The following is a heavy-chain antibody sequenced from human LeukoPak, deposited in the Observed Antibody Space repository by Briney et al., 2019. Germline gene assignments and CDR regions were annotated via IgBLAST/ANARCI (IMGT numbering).Heavy chain of an antibody. Sequence: PGGALSLCCVASGFTFSNAWMSWVRQPPGKGLKWVGHIKSKTDGGTTDYAAPVKGRFIISRDDSKHTLYLQRSSLKTDDTAVYYCTKYDTSVNFDYWGQGTLVTVSS. J-gene: IGHJ4*02. CDR3: TKYDTSVNFDY. D-gene: IGHD3-22*01. CDR1: GFTFSNAW. CDR2: IKSKTDGGTT. V-gene: IGHV3-15*01.